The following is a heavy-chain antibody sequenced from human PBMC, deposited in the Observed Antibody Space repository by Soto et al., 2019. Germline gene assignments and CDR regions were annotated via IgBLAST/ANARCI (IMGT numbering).Heavy chain of an antibody. D-gene: IGHD4-17*01. J-gene: IGHJ2*01. CDR2: ISDTSVYR. V-gene: IGHV3-11*06. CDR1: GFTFSDYY. Sequence: PGGSLRLTCAASGFTFSDYYMSWIRQAPGKGLEWLSYISDTSVYRKYADSVEGRFTISRDNAKNSLSLQMNSLRAEDTAVYYCASTATAMGWYFDVWGRGTQVTVSS. CDR3: ASTATAMGWYFDV.